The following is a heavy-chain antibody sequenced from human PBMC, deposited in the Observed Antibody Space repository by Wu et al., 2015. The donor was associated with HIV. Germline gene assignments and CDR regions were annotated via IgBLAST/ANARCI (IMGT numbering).Heavy chain of an antibody. D-gene: IGHD3-22*01. CDR3: AREGYDDTSHFLRVDYFYAMDV. Sequence: QVQLVQSGAEVKKPGASVKVSCKASGYTFSNFYIHWVRQAPGQGLEWLGGIVPVFHTANYAQKFQGRVTISVDGSTSTAYMELNSLTFEDTAVYYCAREGYDDTSHFLRVDYFYAMDVVGPRGPRSSSPQ. CDR1: GYTFSNFY. V-gene: IGHV1-69*01. J-gene: IGHJ6*01. CDR2: IVPVFHTA.